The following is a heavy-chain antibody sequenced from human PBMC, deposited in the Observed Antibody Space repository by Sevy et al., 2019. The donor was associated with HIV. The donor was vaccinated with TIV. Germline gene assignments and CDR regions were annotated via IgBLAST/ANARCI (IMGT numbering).Heavy chain of an antibody. J-gene: IGHJ4*02. CDR3: AREHWYYGSSGYAGLDY. D-gene: IGHD3-22*01. Sequence: GGSLRLSCAASGFIFSDYYMSWIRQAPGKGLEWVSSISSTSGSTIDYAESVKGRFTISRDNTKNSLSLQMNSLRVEDTAMYYCAREHWYYGSSGYAGLDYWGQGTLVTVSS. V-gene: IGHV3-11*01. CDR2: ISSTSGSTI. CDR1: GFIFSDYY.